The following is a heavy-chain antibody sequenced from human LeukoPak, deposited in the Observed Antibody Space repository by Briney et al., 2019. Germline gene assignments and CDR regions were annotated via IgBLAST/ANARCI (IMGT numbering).Heavy chain of an antibody. D-gene: IGHD3/OR15-3a*01. CDR2: TYYRSKWFD. CDR1: GDSVSSDSAS. CDR3: ARQLDRFDS. J-gene: IGHJ4*02. V-gene: IGHV6-1*01. Sequence: SQTLSLTCVISGDSVSSDSASWNWIRQSPSRGLEWLGRTYYRSKWFDDYAVSLKSRITIHPDTSKNQFSLQLNSVTPEDTAVYFCARQLDRFDSWGQGTPVTVSS.